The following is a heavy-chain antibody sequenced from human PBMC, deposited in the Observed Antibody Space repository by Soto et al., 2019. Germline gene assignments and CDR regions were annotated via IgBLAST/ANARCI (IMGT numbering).Heavy chain of an antibody. Sequence: QVQLQQWGAGLLKPSETLSLTCAVYGGSFSGYYWSWIRQPPGKGLEWIGEINHSGSTNYNPSLKSRVTISVDTSKNQFSLKLSSVTAADTAVYYCARELGYCSGGSCYSGLDYWGQGTLVTVS. V-gene: IGHV4-34*01. CDR2: INHSGST. D-gene: IGHD2-15*01. J-gene: IGHJ4*02. CDR3: ARELGYCSGGSCYSGLDY. CDR1: GGSFSGYY.